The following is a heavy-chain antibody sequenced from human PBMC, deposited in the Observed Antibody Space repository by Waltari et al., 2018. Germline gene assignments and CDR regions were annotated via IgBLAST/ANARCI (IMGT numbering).Heavy chain of an antibody. D-gene: IGHD2-15*01. Sequence: QVQLQESGPGLVKPSQTLSLTCTVSGGSIRSGSYYWSWIRQPAGKGLEWIGRIYTSGSTNYNPSLKSRVTISVDTSKNQFSLKLSSVTAADTAVYYCARDVGYCSGGSCYPGPWGQGTLVTVSS. J-gene: IGHJ5*02. CDR1: GGSIRSGSYY. V-gene: IGHV4-61*02. CDR3: ARDVGYCSGGSCYPGP. CDR2: IYTSGST.